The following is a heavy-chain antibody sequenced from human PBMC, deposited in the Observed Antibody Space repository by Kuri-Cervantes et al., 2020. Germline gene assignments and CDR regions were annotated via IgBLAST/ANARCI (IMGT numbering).Heavy chain of an antibody. J-gene: IGHJ4*02. CDR3: ARDTHSSGWFYYFDY. CDR2: MNPNSGNT. CDR1: GYTFTSYY. V-gene: IGHV1-8*02. D-gene: IGHD6-19*01. Sequence: ASVKVSCKASGYTFTSYYMHWVRQATGQGLEWMGWMNPNSGNTGYAQKFQGRVTMTRNTSISTAYMELSSLRSDDTAVYYCARDTHSSGWFYYFDYWGQGTLVTVSS.